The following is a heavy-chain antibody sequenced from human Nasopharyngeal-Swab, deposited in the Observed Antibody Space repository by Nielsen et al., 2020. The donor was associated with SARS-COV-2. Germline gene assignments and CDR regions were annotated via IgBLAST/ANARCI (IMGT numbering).Heavy chain of an antibody. D-gene: IGHD4-17*01. CDR1: GFTFGDYA. CDR2: IRSKAYGGTT. V-gene: IGHV3-49*03. Sequence: GESLKISCTASGFTFGDYAISWFRQAPGKGLEWVGFIRSKAYGGTTEYAASVKGRFTISRDDSKSIAYLQMNSLKTEDTAVYYCTRGDYAGGYYGMDVWGQGTTVTVSS. CDR3: TRGDYAGGYYGMDV. J-gene: IGHJ6*02.